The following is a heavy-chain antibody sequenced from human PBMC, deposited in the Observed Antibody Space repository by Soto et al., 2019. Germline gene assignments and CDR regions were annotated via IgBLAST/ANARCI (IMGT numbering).Heavy chain of an antibody. Sequence: SLTCSVSGDSMSSGSFYWIWIRQPPGKGLEWIGSVYYTGSSHYNPSLKSRVTISVDTSNNNFSLKMSFVTAADTAVYYCARGPPLDCSGGSCYYGHDRNWFDPWGQVTLVTVSS. CDR2: VYYTGSS. J-gene: IGHJ5*02. D-gene: IGHD2-15*01. CDR1: GDSMSSGSFY. V-gene: IGHV4-30-4*08. CDR3: ARGPPLDCSGGSCYYGHDRNWFDP.